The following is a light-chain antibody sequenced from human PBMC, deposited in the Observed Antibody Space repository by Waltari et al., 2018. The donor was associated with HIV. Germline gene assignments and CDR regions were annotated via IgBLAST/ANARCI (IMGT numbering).Light chain of an antibody. CDR1: SSVIGDYNF. V-gene: IGLV2-14*01. Sequence: QFALSQPASVSGSPAQSITISCSGPSSVIGDYNFVSLYHHHPGKSPKLMTYESSNRPSGISNRVSVPKSGNTASLTISALQAEDEANYFCSSGANSGTLSVVFGEGTKLTVL. J-gene: IGLJ3*02. CDR2: ESS. CDR3: SSGANSGTLSVV.